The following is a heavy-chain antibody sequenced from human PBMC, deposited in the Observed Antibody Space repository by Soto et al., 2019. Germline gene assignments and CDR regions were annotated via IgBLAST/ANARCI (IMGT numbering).Heavy chain of an antibody. CDR3: AREQGGITGVRGDVDY. Sequence: GGSLRLSCIASGFNFFDYSIILFRHSPWKWLEWVNFIRRKVSSATTEDAASVRGRFIISRGDSKSAVYLQMNSLKIEDTAVYYCAREQGGITGVRGDVDYWGQGTLVTVSS. CDR2: IRRKVSSATT. V-gene: IGHV3-49*03. J-gene: IGHJ4*02. D-gene: IGHD3-10*01. CDR1: GFNFFDYS.